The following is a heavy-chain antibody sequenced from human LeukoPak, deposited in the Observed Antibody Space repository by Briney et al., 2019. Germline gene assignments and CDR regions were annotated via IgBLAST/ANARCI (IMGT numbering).Heavy chain of an antibody. CDR3: ARGTLTTQVDH. D-gene: IGHD4-11*01. J-gene: IGHJ4*02. CDR1: GHTFSNYY. CDR2: INRSAGST. Sequence: GASVKVSCKASGHTFSNYYMHWVRQAPGQGLEWMGIINRSAGSTSYAQKFQGRVTMSRDTSTSTSYMDLSSLRSEDTAVYFCARGTLTTQVDHWGQGTLVTVSS. V-gene: IGHV1-46*01.